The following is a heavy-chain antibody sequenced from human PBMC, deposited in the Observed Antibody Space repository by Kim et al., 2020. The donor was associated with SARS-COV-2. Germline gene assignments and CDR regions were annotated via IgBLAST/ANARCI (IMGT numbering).Heavy chain of an antibody. CDR3: ARGPAATYYYGMDV. D-gene: IGHD2-2*01. CDR2: IYYSGST. CDR1: GGSISSYY. J-gene: IGHJ6*02. Sequence: SETLSLTCTVSGGSISSYYWSWIRQPPGKGLGWIGYIYYSGSTNYNPSLKSRVTISVDTSKNQFSLKLSSVTAADTAVYYCARGPAATYYYGMDVWGQGTTVTVSS. V-gene: IGHV4-59*01.